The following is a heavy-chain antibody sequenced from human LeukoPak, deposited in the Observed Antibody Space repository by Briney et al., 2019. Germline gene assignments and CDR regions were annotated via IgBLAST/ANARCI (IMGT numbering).Heavy chain of an antibody. D-gene: IGHD4-23*01. Sequence: SETLSLTCTVSGYSISSGYYWGWIRQPPGKGLEWIGSIYHSGSTYYNPSLKSRVTISVDTSKNQFSLKLSSVTAADTAVYYCARTHDYGGFNFDYWGQGTLVTVSS. CDR1: GYSISSGYY. V-gene: IGHV4-38-2*02. CDR3: ARTHDYGGFNFDY. J-gene: IGHJ4*02. CDR2: IYHSGST.